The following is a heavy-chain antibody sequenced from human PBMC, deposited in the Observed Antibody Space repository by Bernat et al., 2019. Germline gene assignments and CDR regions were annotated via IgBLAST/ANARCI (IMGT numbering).Heavy chain of an antibody. J-gene: IGHJ5*02. V-gene: IGHV4-61*01. CDR1: GDSVTTSNYY. CDR2: IYYSGST. D-gene: IGHD2-15*01. CDR3: ARTGYCSGGSCYSGWFDP. Sequence: VQLQESGPGLVKPSETLSLTCNVSGDSVTTSNYYWSWIRQPPGKGLEWIAYIYYSGSTNYNPSLKSRATISLDTSKNQFSLKLTSVTAADTAVYLCARTGYCSGGSCYSGWFDPWGQGTLVTVSS.